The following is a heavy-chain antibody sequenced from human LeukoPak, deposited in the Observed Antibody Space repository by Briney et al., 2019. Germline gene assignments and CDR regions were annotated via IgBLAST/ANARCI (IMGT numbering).Heavy chain of an antibody. J-gene: IGHJ4*02. CDR1: TGSISSYY. D-gene: IGHD3-16*02. Sequence: SETLSLTCTVSTGSISSYYWSWIRQPPGKGLEWIGYIYYSGSTNYNPSLESRVTMSVGTSKNQFSLKLSSVTAADTAVYYCARGRYTLDYWGQGTLVTVSS. CDR2: IYYSGST. CDR3: ARGRYTLDY. V-gene: IGHV4-59*01.